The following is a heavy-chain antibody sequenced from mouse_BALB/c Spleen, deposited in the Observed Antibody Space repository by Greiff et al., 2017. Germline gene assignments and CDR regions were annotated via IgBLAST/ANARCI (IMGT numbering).Heavy chain of an antibody. CDR2: ISSGGSYT. Sequence: EVQGVESGGGLVKPGGSLKLSCAASGFTFSSYTMSWVRQTPEKRLEWVATISSGGSYTYYPDSVKGRFTISRDNAKNTLYLQMSSLKSEDTAMYYCTRENDGYCFDYWGQGTTLTVSS. J-gene: IGHJ2*01. V-gene: IGHV5-6-4*01. CDR1: GFTFSSYT. D-gene: IGHD2-3*01. CDR3: TRENDGYCFDY.